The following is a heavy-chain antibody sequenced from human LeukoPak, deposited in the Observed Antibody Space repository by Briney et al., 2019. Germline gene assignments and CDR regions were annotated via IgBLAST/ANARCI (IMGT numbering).Heavy chain of an antibody. J-gene: IGHJ5*02. Sequence: GGSLRLSCAASGFTFSSYGMHWVRLAPGKGLEWVAVIWYGGSNKYYADSVKGRFTISRDNSKNTLYLQMNSLRAEDTAVYYCAKGSGYCSSTSCHGGWFDPWGQGTLVTVSS. CDR1: GFTFSSYG. D-gene: IGHD2-2*01. CDR3: AKGSGYCSSTSCHGGWFDP. CDR2: IWYGGSNK. V-gene: IGHV3-30*02.